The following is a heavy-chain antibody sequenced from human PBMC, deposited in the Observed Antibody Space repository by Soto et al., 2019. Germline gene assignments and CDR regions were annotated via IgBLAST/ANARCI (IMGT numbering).Heavy chain of an antibody. D-gene: IGHD3-3*01. CDR3: ARALALNYDFWSGYYRGGDFDY. J-gene: IGHJ4*02. CDR1: GGSVSSGSYY. V-gene: IGHV4-61*01. Sequence: QVQLQESGPGLVKPSETLSLTCTVSGGSVSSGSYYWSWIRQPPGKGLEWIGYIYYSGSTNYNPSLKSRVTISVDTSKNQFSLKLSSVTAADTALYYCARALALNYDFWSGYYRGGDFDYWGQGTLVTVS. CDR2: IYYSGST.